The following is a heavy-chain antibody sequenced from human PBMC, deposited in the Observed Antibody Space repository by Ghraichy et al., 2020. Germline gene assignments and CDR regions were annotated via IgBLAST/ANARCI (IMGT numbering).Heavy chain of an antibody. CDR3: ARHVGYCGGDCYSFDY. D-gene: IGHD2-21*02. CDR2: IYYSGST. J-gene: IGHJ4*02. V-gene: IGHV4-39*01. Sequence: ETLSLTCTVSGGSISSSSYYWGWIRQPPGKGLEWIGSIYYSGSTYYNPSLKSRVTISVDTSKNQFSLKLSSVTAADTAVYYCARHVGYCGGDCYSFDYWGQGTLVTVSS. CDR1: GGSISSSSYY.